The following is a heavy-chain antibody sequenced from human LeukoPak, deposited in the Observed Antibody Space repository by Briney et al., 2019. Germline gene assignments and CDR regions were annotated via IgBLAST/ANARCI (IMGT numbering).Heavy chain of an antibody. CDR3: AKTGQVYYFDY. CDR1: GFTFSSYS. V-gene: IGHV3-21*04. Sequence: PGGSLRLSCAASGFTFSSYSMNWVRQAPGKGLEWVSSISSSSSYIYYADSVKGRFTISRDNSKNTLYLQMNSLRAEDTAVYYCAKTGQVYYFDYWGQGTLVTVSS. D-gene: IGHD6-6*01. CDR2: ISSSSSYI. J-gene: IGHJ4*02.